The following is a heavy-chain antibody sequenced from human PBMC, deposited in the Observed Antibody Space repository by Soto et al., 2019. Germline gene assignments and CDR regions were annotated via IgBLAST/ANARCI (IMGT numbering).Heavy chain of an antibody. CDR2: MNPNSANT. J-gene: IGHJ4*02. Sequence: ASVKVSCKASGYTFSSYDINWVRQATGQGLEWMGWMNPNSANTGYAQKFQGRVTMTRNTSISTAYMELSSLRSEDTAMYYCARWSSFDWSIHYWGQGTLVNVSS. D-gene: IGHD3-9*01. CDR1: GYTFSSYD. CDR3: ARWSSFDWSIHY. V-gene: IGHV1-8*01.